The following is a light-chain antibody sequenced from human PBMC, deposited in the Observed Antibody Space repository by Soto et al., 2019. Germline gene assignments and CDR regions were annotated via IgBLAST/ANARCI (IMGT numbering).Light chain of an antibody. V-gene: IGKV3-20*01. CDR3: QPYGSSPKT. J-gene: IGKJ1*01. CDR2: GAS. Sequence: EIVLTQSPATLSLSPGERATLSCRSSQSVSSSYLAWYQQKPGQAPRLLIYGASSRATGIPDRFSGSGSGTDLTLTISRLEPEDFAVYYCQPYGSSPKTVGPGTQVEIK. CDR1: QSVSSSY.